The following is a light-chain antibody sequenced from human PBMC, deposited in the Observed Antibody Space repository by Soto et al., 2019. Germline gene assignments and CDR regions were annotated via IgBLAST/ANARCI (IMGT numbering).Light chain of an antibody. CDR2: GAS. CDR1: KSVSSNF. Sequence: EIVLTQSPGTLSLSPGEGATLSCRASKSVSSNFLAWYQEKPGQAPRLLIYGASSRATGIPDRFSGSGSGTDFTLTISRLEPEDFAVYYCQQFGDSLTFGPGTKVD. CDR3: QQFGDSLT. J-gene: IGKJ3*01. V-gene: IGKV3-20*01.